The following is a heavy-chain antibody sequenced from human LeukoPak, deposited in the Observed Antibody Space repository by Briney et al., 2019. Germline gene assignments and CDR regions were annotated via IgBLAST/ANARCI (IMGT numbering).Heavy chain of an antibody. CDR2: ICAYNGNT. D-gene: IGHD2-15*01. CDR1: GYTFTSYG. V-gene: IGHV1-18*01. CDR3: ARDPPRIVVVVAATNYYGMDV. J-gene: IGHJ6*02. Sequence: ASVKVSCKASGYTFTSYGISWVRQAPGQGLEWMGWICAYNGNTNYAQKLQGRVTMTTDTSTSTAYMELRSLRSDDTAVYYCARDPPRIVVVVAATNYYGMDVWGQGTTVTVSS.